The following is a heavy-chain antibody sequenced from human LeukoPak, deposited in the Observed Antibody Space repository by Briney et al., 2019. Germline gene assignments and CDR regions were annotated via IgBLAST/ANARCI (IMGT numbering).Heavy chain of an antibody. CDR1: GFTVSSNY. CDR3: ARRGHGYGSPFDY. D-gene: IGHD5-18*01. Sequence: GGSLRLSCAASGFTVSSNYMNWVRQAPGKGLEWVSMIYPDGNTFYANSVKGRFTISRDNSKNTLDLQMSSLRAEDTAVYFCARRGHGYGSPFDYWGQGTLVTVSS. CDR2: IYPDGNT. V-gene: IGHV3-66*04. J-gene: IGHJ4*02.